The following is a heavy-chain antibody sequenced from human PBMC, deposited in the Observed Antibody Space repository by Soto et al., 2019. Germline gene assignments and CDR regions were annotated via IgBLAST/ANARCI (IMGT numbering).Heavy chain of an antibody. J-gene: IGHJ4*02. CDR1: GYTFTSYA. V-gene: IGHV1-46*01. CDR2: INPSGGNT. Sequence: ASVKVSCKASGYTFTSYAMHWVRQAPGQGLEWMGIINPSGGNTSYAQKFQGRVTMTGDTSTSTVYMELSSLRSEDTAVYYCAREGSGYENDYWGQGTLVTVSS. CDR3: AREGSGYENDY. D-gene: IGHD3-22*01.